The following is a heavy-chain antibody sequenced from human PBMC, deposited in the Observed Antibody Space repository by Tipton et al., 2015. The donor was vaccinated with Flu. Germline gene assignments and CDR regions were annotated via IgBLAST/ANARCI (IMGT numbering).Heavy chain of an antibody. CDR1: GFTFSNYE. CDR2: ISSSGSTI. J-gene: IGHJ4*02. CDR3: ARTRGGYCSSSSCYADYFDY. Sequence: SLRLSCAASGFTFSNYEMNWVRQAPGKGLEWLSYISSSGSTISYADSVRGRFTISRDNAKNSLHLHMNSLRAEDTAVYYCARTRGGYCSSSSCYADYFDYWGQGTLVTVSS. V-gene: IGHV3-48*03. D-gene: IGHD2-2*01.